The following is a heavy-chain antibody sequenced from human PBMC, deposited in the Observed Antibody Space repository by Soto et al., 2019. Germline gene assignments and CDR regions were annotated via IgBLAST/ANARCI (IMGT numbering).Heavy chain of an antibody. V-gene: IGHV1-69*01. CDR2: FIPIFGTA. D-gene: IGHD2-15*01. CDR1: GGTFSSYA. Sequence: QVQLVQSGAEVKKPGSSVKVSCKASGGTFSSYAISWVRQAPGQGLEWLGGFIPIFGTANYAQKFQGRVTITADESTSTAYMELSSLRSEDTAVYYCARALDIVVVVAAKYDAFDIWGQGTMVTVSS. CDR3: ARALDIVVVVAAKYDAFDI. J-gene: IGHJ3*02.